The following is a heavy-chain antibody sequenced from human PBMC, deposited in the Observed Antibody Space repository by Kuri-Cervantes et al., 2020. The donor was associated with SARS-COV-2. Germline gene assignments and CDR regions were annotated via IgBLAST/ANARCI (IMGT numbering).Heavy chain of an antibody. Sequence: GGSLRLSCAASGFTFDDYTMHWVRQAPGKGLEWVAFIRYDGSNKYYADSVKGRFTISRDNSKNTLYLQMNSLRAEDTAVYYCARDSTCTTGTTVGNYYYYMDVWGKGTTVTVSS. D-gene: IGHD1-1*01. J-gene: IGHJ6*03. CDR1: GFTFDDYT. CDR3: ARDSTCTTGTTVGNYYYYMDV. CDR2: IRYDGSNK. V-gene: IGHV3-30*02.